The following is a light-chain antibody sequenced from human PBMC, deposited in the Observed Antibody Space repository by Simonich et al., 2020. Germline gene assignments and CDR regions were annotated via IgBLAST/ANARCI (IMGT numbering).Light chain of an antibody. J-gene: IGLJ2*01. CDR2: GGTGGIVG. Sequence: QPVLTQPPSASASLGASVTLTCTLSSGYSNYKVDWYQQRPGKGPRVVMRGGTGGIVGSKGDGFPDRFSVLGSGLNRYLTIKNIQEEDESDYHCGADHGSGSNFVVFGGGTKLTVL. CDR1: SGYSNYK. CDR3: GADHGSGSNFVV. V-gene: IGLV9-49*01.